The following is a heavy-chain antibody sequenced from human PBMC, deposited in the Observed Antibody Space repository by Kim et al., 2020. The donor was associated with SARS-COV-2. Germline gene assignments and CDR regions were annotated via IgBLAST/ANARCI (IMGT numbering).Heavy chain of an antibody. V-gene: IGHV1-3*01. D-gene: IGHD4-17*01. CDR3: ARSMQDYGDYEGSGWFDP. J-gene: IGHJ5*02. Sequence: PGRVTITRDTSASTAYMELSSLRSEDTAVYYCARSMQDYGDYEGSGWFDPWGQGTLVTVSS.